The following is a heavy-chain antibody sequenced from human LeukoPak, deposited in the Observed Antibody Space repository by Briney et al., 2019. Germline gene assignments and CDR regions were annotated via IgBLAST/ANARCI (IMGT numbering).Heavy chain of an antibody. J-gene: IGHJ6*02. Sequence: ASVKVSCKASGYTFTDYNIHWVRQAPGQGLEWMGWINPNSGGTNYAQKFQGRVHMTRDTSISTAYMELSRLRSDDTALYYCACGLPDSSPDVLYYYYGMDVWGQETTVTVSS. CDR2: INPNSGGT. CDR1: GYTFTDYN. D-gene: IGHD6-13*01. V-gene: IGHV1-2*02. CDR3: ACGLPDSSPDVLYYYYGMDV.